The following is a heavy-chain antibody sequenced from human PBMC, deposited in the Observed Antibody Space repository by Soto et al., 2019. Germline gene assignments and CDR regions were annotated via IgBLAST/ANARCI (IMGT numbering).Heavy chain of an antibody. V-gene: IGHV3-33*01. J-gene: IGHJ3*02. CDR2: IWYDGSNE. D-gene: IGHD3-22*01. CDR1: GFTFSSSG. Sequence: GGSLRLSCAASGFTFSSSGTHCVRPAPGKGLEWVAVIWYDGSNEDYADSVKGRLTILRDNSKNTLYLQMNSLRAEDTAVYYCARDQLIYYYDSSGYPTHDAFDIWGQGTMVTVSS. CDR3: ARDQLIYYYDSSGYPTHDAFDI.